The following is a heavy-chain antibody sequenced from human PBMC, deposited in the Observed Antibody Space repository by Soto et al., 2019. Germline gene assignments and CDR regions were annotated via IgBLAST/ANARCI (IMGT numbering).Heavy chain of an antibody. J-gene: IGHJ5*02. CDR2: IYYSGST. Sequence: SETLSLTCTVSGGSISSSSYYWDWIRQPPGKGLEWIGSIYYSGSTYYNPSLKSRVTISVDTSKNHFSLKLSSVTAADTAVYYWARAGGYDYLGWFDPWGQGTLVTVSS. D-gene: IGHD5-12*01. V-gene: IGHV4-39*02. CDR3: ARAGGYDYLGWFDP. CDR1: GGSISSSSYY.